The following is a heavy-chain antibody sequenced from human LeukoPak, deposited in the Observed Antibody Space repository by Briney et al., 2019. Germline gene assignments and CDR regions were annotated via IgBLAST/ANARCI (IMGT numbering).Heavy chain of an antibody. J-gene: IGHJ4*02. CDR2: IYHNGAT. Sequence: NPSETLSLTCAVSGGSISSNLWWSWVRQPPGMGLEWIGEIYHNGATNYNPSLKSRVTISIDKSKSQFSLNLSSVTAADTAVYYCARAHQVRSLRFYFDSWGQGTLVTVSS. V-gene: IGHV4-4*02. CDR3: ARAHQVRSLRFYFDS. CDR1: GGSISSNLW.